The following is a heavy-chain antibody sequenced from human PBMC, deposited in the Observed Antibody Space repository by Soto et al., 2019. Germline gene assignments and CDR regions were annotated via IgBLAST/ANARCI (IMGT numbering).Heavy chain of an antibody. J-gene: IGHJ4*02. D-gene: IGHD6-13*01. CDR3: ATSAPEFYSSSWDDFDY. V-gene: IGHV1-18*01. CDR2: ISAYTVNT. CDR1: GYSFISYG. Sequence: ASVKVSCKASGYSFISYGINWVRQAPGQGLQWMGWISAYTVNTNYPQNFQGRVTMTKDTSTDTAYMELSSLRSEDTAVYYCATSAPEFYSSSWDDFDYWGQGTLVTVSS.